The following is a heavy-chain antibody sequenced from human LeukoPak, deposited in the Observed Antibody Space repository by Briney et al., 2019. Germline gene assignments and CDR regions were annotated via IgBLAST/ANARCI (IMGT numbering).Heavy chain of an antibody. V-gene: IGHV3-23*01. D-gene: IGHD5-18*01. CDR2: ISGSGGST. J-gene: IGHJ4*02. Sequence: GGSLRLSCAASGFTFSSYAMSWVRQAPGKGLEWVSAISGSGGSTYYADSVKGRFTISRDNSKNTLYLQMNSLRAEDTAVYYCAKAPLHSYGPSSAYWGQGTLVTVSS. CDR1: GFTFSSYA. CDR3: AKAPLHSYGPSSAY.